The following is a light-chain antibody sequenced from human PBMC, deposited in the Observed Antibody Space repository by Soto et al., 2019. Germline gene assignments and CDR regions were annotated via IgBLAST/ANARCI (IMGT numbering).Light chain of an antibody. Sequence: DIQMTQSPSTLSASVGDRVTITCRASQSISSWLAWFQQKPGKAPNLLMYDASSLESGVPSRFSGSGSGTDFTLTISSLQPEDFATYYCQQSYTTPRTFGHGTKVDIK. J-gene: IGKJ1*01. CDR2: DAS. V-gene: IGKV1-5*01. CDR1: QSISSW. CDR3: QQSYTTPRT.